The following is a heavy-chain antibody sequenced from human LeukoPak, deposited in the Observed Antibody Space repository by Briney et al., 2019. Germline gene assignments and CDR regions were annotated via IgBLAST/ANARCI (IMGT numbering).Heavy chain of an antibody. V-gene: IGHV4-30-2*01. CDR3: ARGDYCSGGSCYFDY. CDR1: GGSISSGDYY. J-gene: IGHJ4*02. CDR2: IYHSGST. Sequence: PSQTLSLTCTVSGGSISSGDYYWSWIRQPPGKGLEWIGYIYHSGSTYYNPSLKSRVTISVDRSKNQFSLKLSSVTAADTAVYYCARGDYCSGGSCYFDYWGQGTLVTVSS. D-gene: IGHD2-15*01.